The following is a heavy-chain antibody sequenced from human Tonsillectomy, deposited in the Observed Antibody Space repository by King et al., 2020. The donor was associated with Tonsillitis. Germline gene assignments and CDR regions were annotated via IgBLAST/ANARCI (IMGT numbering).Heavy chain of an antibody. V-gene: IGHV3-21*01. D-gene: IGHD5-18*01. J-gene: IGHJ5*02. Sequence: VQLVQSGGGLVKPGGSLRLSCAASGFTFSSYIMNWVRQAPGKGLEWVSSISSSSSYIYYADSVKGRFTISRDNAKNSLYLQMNSLRAEDTAVYYCAREGPRTGYSYGWGWFDPWGQGTLVTVSS. CDR3: AREGPRTGYSYGWGWFDP. CDR2: ISSSSSYI. CDR1: GFTFSSYI.